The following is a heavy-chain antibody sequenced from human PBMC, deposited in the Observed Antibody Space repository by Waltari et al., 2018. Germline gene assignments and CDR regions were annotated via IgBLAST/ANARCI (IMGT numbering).Heavy chain of an antibody. CDR3: AKMLRWGCSSTSCYAGGYFDY. D-gene: IGHD2-2*01. J-gene: IGHJ4*02. V-gene: IGHV3-23*04. Sequence: EVQLVESGGGLVQPGGSLRLSCAASGFTFSSYAMSWVRQAPGKGLEWVSAISGSGGSTYYADSVKGRFTSSRDNSKNTLYLQMNSLRAEDTSVYYCAKMLRWGCSSTSCYAGGYFDYWGQGTLVTVSS. CDR2: ISGSGGST. CDR1: GFTFSSYA.